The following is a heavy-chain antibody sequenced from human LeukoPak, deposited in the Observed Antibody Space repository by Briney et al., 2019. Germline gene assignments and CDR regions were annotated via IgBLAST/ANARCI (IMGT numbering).Heavy chain of an antibody. Sequence: GGSLRLSCAASGFTFSDAWMTWVRQAQGKGLEWVGRIKRKTDGGTPDYAAPVAGRFTISRDDSKDTLYLQMNSLKIEDTAVYYCTRDSDILTGYYRGAFDIWGQGTMVTVSP. CDR3: TRDSDILTGYYRGAFDI. CDR2: IKRKTDGGTP. J-gene: IGHJ3*02. V-gene: IGHV3-15*01. CDR1: GFTFSDAW. D-gene: IGHD3-9*01.